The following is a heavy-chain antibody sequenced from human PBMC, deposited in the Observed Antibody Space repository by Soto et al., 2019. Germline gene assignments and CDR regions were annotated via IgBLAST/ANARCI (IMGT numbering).Heavy chain of an antibody. CDR2: INPDNGNT. D-gene: IGHD2-2*01. CDR1: GYNFTRYT. CDR3: ARGISTCHLDP. J-gene: IGHJ5*02. V-gene: IGHV1-3*01. Sequence: ASVKVSYKDSGYNFTRYTMNWVGQAPGQRLEWMGWINPDNGNTKSSQKCQDVVIITRDTSASTSYMDLSSLRAEDTAVYYCARGISTCHLDPWGQGTLVTVSS.